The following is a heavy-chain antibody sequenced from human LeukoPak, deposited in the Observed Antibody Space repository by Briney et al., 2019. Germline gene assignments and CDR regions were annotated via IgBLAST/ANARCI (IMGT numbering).Heavy chain of an antibody. Sequence: PGGSLRLSCAASGFTFSSYSMNWVRQAPGKGLEWVSSISSSSSYIYYADSVKGRFTISRDNAKNSLYLQMNSLRAEDTAVYYCARDQDYDILTGPSGYFDYWGQGTLVTVSS. V-gene: IGHV3-21*01. J-gene: IGHJ4*02. CDR2: ISSSSSYI. CDR3: ARDQDYDILTGPSGYFDY. CDR1: GFTFSSYS. D-gene: IGHD3-9*01.